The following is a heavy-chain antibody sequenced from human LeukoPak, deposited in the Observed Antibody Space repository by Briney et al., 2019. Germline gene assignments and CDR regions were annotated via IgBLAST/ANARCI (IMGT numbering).Heavy chain of an antibody. V-gene: IGHV4-38-2*02. Sequence: SETLSLTCTVSGYSISSGYYWGWIRQPPGKGLEWIGSIYHSGSTYYNSSLKSRVTISVDTSKNQFSLKLSSVTAADTAVYYCARDYGDYVFDYWGQGTLVTVSS. D-gene: IGHD4-17*01. CDR2: IYHSGST. CDR1: GYSISSGYY. CDR3: ARDYGDYVFDY. J-gene: IGHJ4*02.